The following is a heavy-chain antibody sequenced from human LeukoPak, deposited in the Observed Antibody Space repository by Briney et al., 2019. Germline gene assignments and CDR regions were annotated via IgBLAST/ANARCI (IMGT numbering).Heavy chain of an antibody. D-gene: IGHD6-13*01. CDR1: GFTFSTNY. Sequence: PGGSLRLSRAASGFTFSTNYMNWVRQAPGKGLEWVSVLYSVGDTYYGDSVKGRFTISRDNSKNTLYLQMNSLRAEDTAVYYCAGTKNIAAAGRLDYWGQGTLVTVSS. CDR2: LYSVGDT. CDR3: AGTKNIAAAGRLDY. J-gene: IGHJ4*02. V-gene: IGHV3-53*01.